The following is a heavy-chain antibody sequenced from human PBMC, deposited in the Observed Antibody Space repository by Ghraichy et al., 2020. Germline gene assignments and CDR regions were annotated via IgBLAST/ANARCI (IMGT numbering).Heavy chain of an antibody. CDR2: ISSSSSYI. Sequence: GGSLRLSCAASGFTFSSYSMNWVRQAPGKGLEWVSSISSSSSYIYYADSVKGRFTISRDNAKNSLYLQMNSLRAEDTAVYYCAREYYDILTGKSNGMDVWGQGTTVTVSS. J-gene: IGHJ6*02. D-gene: IGHD3-9*01. V-gene: IGHV3-21*01. CDR3: AREYYDILTGKSNGMDV. CDR1: GFTFSSYS.